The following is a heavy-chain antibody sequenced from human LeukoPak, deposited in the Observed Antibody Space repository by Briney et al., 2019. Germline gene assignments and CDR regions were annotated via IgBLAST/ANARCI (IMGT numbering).Heavy chain of an antibody. V-gene: IGHV4-59*01. J-gene: IGHJ4*02. CDR3: AREWSSGWAEFDY. D-gene: IGHD6-25*01. Sequence: SETLSLTCTVSGDSISSYYWNWIRPPPGKGLEWIGYIYYSGNTNYSPSLKGRVTISVDTSKNQFSLELTSVSAADTAVYYCAREWSSGWAEFDYWGQGTLVTVSS. CDR1: GDSISSYY. CDR2: IYYSGNT.